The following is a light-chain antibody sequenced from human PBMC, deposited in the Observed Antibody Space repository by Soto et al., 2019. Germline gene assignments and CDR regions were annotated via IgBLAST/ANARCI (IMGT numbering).Light chain of an antibody. CDR1: RTITKF. Sequence: DIQMTQSPSSLSASVGDRVTITCRASRTITKFLNWYHQKPGKAPNLLIYSSSNLQGGVPTRFSGTGSGTDFTLTISSLQPEDFGTYYWHQSFGSPFTFGQGTRVDIK. CDR2: SSS. V-gene: IGKV1-39*01. J-gene: IGKJ5*01. CDR3: HQSFGSPFT.